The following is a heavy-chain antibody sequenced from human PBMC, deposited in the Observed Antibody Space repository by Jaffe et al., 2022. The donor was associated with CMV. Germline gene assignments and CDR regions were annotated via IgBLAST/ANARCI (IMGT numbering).Heavy chain of an antibody. D-gene: IGHD2-2*01. J-gene: IGHJ4*02. Sequence: QLQLQESGPGLVKPSETLSLTCTVSGGSISSSSYYWGWIRQPPGKGLEWIGSIYYSGSTYYNPSLKSRVTISVDTSKNQFSLKLSSVTAADTAVYYCARIVVSRDGYANLGDYWGQGTLVTVSS. CDR1: GGSISSSSYY. CDR3: ARIVVSRDGYANLGDY. CDR2: IYYSGST. V-gene: IGHV4-39*01.